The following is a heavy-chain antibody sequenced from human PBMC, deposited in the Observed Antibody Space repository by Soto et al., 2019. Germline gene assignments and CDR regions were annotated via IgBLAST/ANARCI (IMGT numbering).Heavy chain of an antibody. J-gene: IGHJ4*02. CDR3: ARDTGGSYGGYYFEY. D-gene: IGHD1-26*01. CDR1: GYTFTSYY. V-gene: IGHV1-46*01. Sequence: ASVKVSCKASGYTFTSYYMHWVRQAPGQGLEWMGIINPSGGSTSYAQKFQGRVTMTRDTSTSTVYMELSSLRSEDTAVYYCARDTGGSYGGYYFEYWGQGTRVTVSS. CDR2: INPSGGST.